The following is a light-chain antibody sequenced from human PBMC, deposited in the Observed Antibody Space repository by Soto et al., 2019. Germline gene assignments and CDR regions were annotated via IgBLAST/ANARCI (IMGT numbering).Light chain of an antibody. CDR2: EVS. CDR3: SSYTSSSTVV. Sequence: QSALTQPASVSGSPGQSITISCTGTSSDVAGYNYVSWYQQHPDKAPKLMIYEVSNRPSGVSNRFSGSKSGNTASLTISGILAEDEADYYCSSYTSSSTVVFGGGTKLTVL. CDR1: SSDVAGYNY. V-gene: IGLV2-14*01. J-gene: IGLJ2*01.